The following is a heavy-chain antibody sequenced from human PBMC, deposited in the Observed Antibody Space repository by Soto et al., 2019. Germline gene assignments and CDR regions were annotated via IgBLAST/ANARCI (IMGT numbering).Heavy chain of an antibody. J-gene: IGHJ5*02. CDR2: INPNSGGT. CDR3: ARATSSIAARTLSSWFDP. V-gene: IGHV1-2*02. Sequence: ASVKVSCKASGYTFTGYYMHWVRQAPGQGLEWMGWINPNSGGTNYAQKFQGRVTMTRDTSISTAYMELSRLRSDDTAVYYCARATSSIAARTLSSWFDPWGQGTLVTVSS. CDR1: GYTFTGYY. D-gene: IGHD6-6*01.